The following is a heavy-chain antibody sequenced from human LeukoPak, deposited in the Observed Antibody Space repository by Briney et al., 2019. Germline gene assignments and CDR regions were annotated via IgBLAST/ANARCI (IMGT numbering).Heavy chain of an antibody. CDR1: GGTFSSYA. D-gene: IGHD3-3*01. J-gene: IGHJ4*02. V-gene: IGHV1-69*13. CDR3: ARVNYNFWSGYHTKPYSFDY. CDR2: IIPIFGTA. Sequence: ASVKVSCKASGGTFSSYAISWVRQAPGQGLEWMGGIIPIFGTANYAQKFQGRVTITADESTSTAYMELSSLRSEDTAVYYCARVNYNFWSGYHTKPYSFDYWAREPWSPSPQ.